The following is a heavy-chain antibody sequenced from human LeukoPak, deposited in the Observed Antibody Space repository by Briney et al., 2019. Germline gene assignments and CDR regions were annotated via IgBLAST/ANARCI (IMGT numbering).Heavy chain of an antibody. V-gene: IGHV3-15*01. CDR3: TTEYDFWSGYQD. D-gene: IGHD3-3*01. J-gene: IGHJ4*02. CDR1: GFTFSNAW. CDR2: IKSKTDSGTT. Sequence: GGSLRLSCAASGFTFSNAWMSWVRQAPGKGLEWVGRIKSKTDSGTTDYAAPGKGRFTSPKDESKNTLYLQMNSLKTADTAVYYCTTEYDFWSGYQDWGQGTLVTVSS.